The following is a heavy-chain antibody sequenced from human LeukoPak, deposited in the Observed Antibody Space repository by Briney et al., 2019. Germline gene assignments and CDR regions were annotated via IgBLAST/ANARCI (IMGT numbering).Heavy chain of an antibody. Sequence: PSQTLSLTCTVSGGSISSGSYYWSWIRQPAGKGLEWIGRIYTSGSTNYNPSLKSRVTISVDTSKNQLSLKLSSVTAADTAVYYCASIDTAMVDNYYYGMDVWGQGTTVTVSS. V-gene: IGHV4-61*02. CDR2: IYTSGST. CDR1: GGSISSGSYY. CDR3: ASIDTAMVDNYYYGMDV. J-gene: IGHJ6*02. D-gene: IGHD5-18*01.